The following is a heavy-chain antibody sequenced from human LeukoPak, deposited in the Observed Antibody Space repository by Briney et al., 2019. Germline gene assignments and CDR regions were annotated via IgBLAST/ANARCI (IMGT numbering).Heavy chain of an antibody. V-gene: IGHV3-23*01. CDR2: ISGIDGST. J-gene: IGHJ4*02. CDR3: AKEADPMATDDYHFDY. CDR1: GFTFSSYA. D-gene: IGHD5-24*01. Sequence: GGSLRLSCAASGFTFSSYAMSWVRETPGEGLEWVSAISGIDGSTNYDDSVKGRFTISRDNSKNTLYLQMNSRRAEDTAVYYCAKEADPMATDDYHFDYWGQGTLVTVSS.